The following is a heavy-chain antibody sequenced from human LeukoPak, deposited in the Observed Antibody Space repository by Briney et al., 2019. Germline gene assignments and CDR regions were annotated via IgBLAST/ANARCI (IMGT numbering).Heavy chain of an antibody. J-gene: IGHJ4*02. CDR2: IIPILGIA. Sequence: GASVKVSCKASGGTFSSYAISWVRQAPGQGLEWMGRIIPILGIANYAQKFQGRVTITADKSTSTAYMELTSLRSEDTAVYYCARGLHGDYGYFDYWGQGTLVTVSS. D-gene: IGHD4-17*01. V-gene: IGHV1-69*04. CDR1: GGTFSSYA. CDR3: ARGLHGDYGYFDY.